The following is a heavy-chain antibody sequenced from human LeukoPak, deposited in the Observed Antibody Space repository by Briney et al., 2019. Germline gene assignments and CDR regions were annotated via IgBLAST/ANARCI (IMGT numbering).Heavy chain of an antibody. J-gene: IGHJ4*02. D-gene: IGHD2-15*01. CDR2: IYWDDDK. CDR3: AHSLCNGGSCYSGFDF. CDR1: GFSLITSGVG. Sequence: SGPTLVNPTQTLTLTCTFSGFSLITSGVGVGWIRQPPGKALEWLALIYWDDDKRYSPSLKNRLSITKDTSKNQVVLTMTNMDPVDTATYYCAHSLCNGGSCYSGFDFWGQGTLVTVSS. V-gene: IGHV2-5*02.